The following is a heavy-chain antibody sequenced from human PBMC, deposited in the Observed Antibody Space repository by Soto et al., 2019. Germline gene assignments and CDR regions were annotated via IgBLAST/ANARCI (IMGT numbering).Heavy chain of an antibody. D-gene: IGHD4-17*01. CDR1: GFTFSSYY. CDR2: INADGSYL. J-gene: IGHJ2*01. CDR3: AKEAETTDYWYFDL. V-gene: IGHV3-74*01. Sequence: GGSLRLSCAASGFTFSSYYMHWVRQDPGKGLVWVSRINADGSYLSYADSVKGRFTISRDNAKNTLYLQMNSLRDEDTAVYYFAKEAETTDYWYFDLWSRGTLVTVSS.